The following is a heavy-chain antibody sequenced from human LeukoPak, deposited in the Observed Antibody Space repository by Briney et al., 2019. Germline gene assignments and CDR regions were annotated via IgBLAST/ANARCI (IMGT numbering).Heavy chain of an antibody. V-gene: IGHV1-24*01. CDR1: GGTFSSYA. J-gene: IGHJ4*02. D-gene: IGHD3-10*01. CDR2: FDPEDGET. Sequence: ASVKVSCKASGGTFSSYAISWVRQAPGKGLEWMGGFDPEDGETIYAQKFQGRVTMTEDTSTDTAYMELSSLRSEDTAVYYCARGEYGSGSYHIDYWGQGTLVTVSS. CDR3: ARGEYGSGSYHIDY.